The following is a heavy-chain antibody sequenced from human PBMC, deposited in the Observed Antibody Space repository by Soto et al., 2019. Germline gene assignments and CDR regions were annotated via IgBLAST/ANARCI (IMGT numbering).Heavy chain of an antibody. D-gene: IGHD3-22*01. V-gene: IGHV4-30-2*01. CDR2: IYHSGST. J-gene: IGHJ4*02. CDR3: ARITYYYDSSGYSKSYFDY. Sequence: QLQLQESGSGLVKPSQTLSLTCAVSGGSISSGGYSWSWIRQPPGKGLEWIGYIYHSGSTYYNPSLKSRVTISVDRSKNQFSLKLSSVTAADTAVYYCARITYYYDSSGYSKSYFDYWGQGTLVTVSS. CDR1: GGSISSGGYS.